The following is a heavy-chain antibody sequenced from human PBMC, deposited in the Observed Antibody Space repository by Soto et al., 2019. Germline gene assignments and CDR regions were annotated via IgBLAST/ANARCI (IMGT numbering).Heavy chain of an antibody. Sequence: GGSLRLSCAASGFTFSSYGMHWVRQAPGKGLEWVAVISYDGSNKYYADSVKGRFTISRDNSKNTLYLQMNSLRAEDTAVYYCAKEIPAAGDYYYYGMDVWGQGTTVTVSS. CDR2: ISYDGSNK. CDR1: GFTFSSYG. CDR3: AKEIPAAGDYYYYGMDV. J-gene: IGHJ6*02. V-gene: IGHV3-30*18.